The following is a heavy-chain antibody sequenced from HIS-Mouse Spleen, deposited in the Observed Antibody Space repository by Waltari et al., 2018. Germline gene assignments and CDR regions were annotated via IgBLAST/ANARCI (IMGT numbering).Heavy chain of an antibody. Sequence: QVQLQQWGAGLLKPSETLSLTCAVYGGSFSGYYWSWIRQPPGKGLEWIGEINHSGRTNNNPSLKSRVTISVDTSKNQFSLKLSSVTAADTAVYYCARGKGSSSWYYFDYWGQGTLVTVSS. V-gene: IGHV4-34*01. J-gene: IGHJ4*02. CDR1: GGSFSGYY. D-gene: IGHD6-13*01. CDR2: INHSGRT. CDR3: ARGKGSSSWYYFDY.